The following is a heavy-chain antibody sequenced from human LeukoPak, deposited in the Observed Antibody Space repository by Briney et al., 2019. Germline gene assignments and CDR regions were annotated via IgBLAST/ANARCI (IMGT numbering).Heavy chain of an antibody. CDR3: ARGPHTGVNYYDSSGYYY. CDR1: GGSFSGYY. Sequence: SETLSLTCAVYGGSFSGYYWSWIRQPPGKGLEWIGEINHSGSTNYSPSLKSRVTISVDTSKNQFSLKLSSVTAADTAAYYCARGPHTGVNYYDSSGYYYWGQGTLVTVSS. J-gene: IGHJ4*02. D-gene: IGHD3-22*01. CDR2: INHSGST. V-gene: IGHV4-34*01.